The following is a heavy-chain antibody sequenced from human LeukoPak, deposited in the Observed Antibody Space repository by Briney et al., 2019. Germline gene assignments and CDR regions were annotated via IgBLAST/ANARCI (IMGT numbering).Heavy chain of an antibody. CDR2: IYSGGST. CDR3: ALTYYYDNSLDY. D-gene: IGHD3-22*01. V-gene: IGHV3-66*01. Sequence: GGSLRLSCTASDFTFSSYLMSWVRQAPGKGLEWVSVIYSGGSTYYADSVKGRFTISRDNSKNTLFLQMSSLRAEDTAIYYCALTYYYDNSLDYWGQGTLVTVSS. J-gene: IGHJ4*02. CDR1: DFTFSSYL.